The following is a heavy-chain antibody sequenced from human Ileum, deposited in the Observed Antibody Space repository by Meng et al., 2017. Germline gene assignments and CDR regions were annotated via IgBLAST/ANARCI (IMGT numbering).Heavy chain of an antibody. Sequence: GGCLRLSCAAAGFTFNIYGMNWIRQAPGKGLEWVAMIWFDGSKKYYGDSVKGRFTISRDNSKNTVDLQMDSLRVDDTAIYYCVRGPGSGVYSSKFDPWGQGPLVTVSS. CDR3: VRGPGSGVYSSKFDP. J-gene: IGHJ5*02. V-gene: IGHV3-33*01. D-gene: IGHD1-26*01. CDR2: IWFDGSKK. CDR1: GFTFNIYG.